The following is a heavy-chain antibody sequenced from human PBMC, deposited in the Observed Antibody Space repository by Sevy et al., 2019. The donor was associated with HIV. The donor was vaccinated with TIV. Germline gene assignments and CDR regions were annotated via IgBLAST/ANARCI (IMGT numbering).Heavy chain of an antibody. CDR1: GFTFSNYC. V-gene: IGHV3-7*01. CDR3: ARGGDDGAFDI. D-gene: IGHD2-21*02. Sequence: GGSLRLSCAASGFTFSNYCMSWVRQAPGKGLEWVANIKQGGSEKYYVDSVKGRFTISRDNAKNSLYLQMNSLRVEDTAVYYCARGGDDGAFDIWGQGTMVTVSS. J-gene: IGHJ3*02. CDR2: IKQGGSEK.